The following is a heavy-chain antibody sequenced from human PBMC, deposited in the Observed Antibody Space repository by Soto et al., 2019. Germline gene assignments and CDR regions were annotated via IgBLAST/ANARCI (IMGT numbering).Heavy chain of an antibody. Sequence: QVQLQESGPGLVKPSDTLSLSCTVSGGSISRYHWNWIRQPAGKGLEWIGCIYSSGATNYSPSLKRRVTMSTDTSTNHSSLRLTSVTPADTAVYYCAREHKVVKDFEFRGQGILVTVAS. D-gene: IGHD2-15*01. CDR2: IYSSGAT. J-gene: IGHJ4*02. V-gene: IGHV4-4*07. CDR3: AREHKVVKDFEF. CDR1: GGSISRYH.